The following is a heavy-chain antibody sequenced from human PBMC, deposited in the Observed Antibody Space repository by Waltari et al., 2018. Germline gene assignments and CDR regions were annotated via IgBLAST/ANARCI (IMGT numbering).Heavy chain of an antibody. CDR3: AKDTYSSGWSHFDY. Sequence: EVQLVESGGGSVQPGRSLRLSCAAPGFPFDDYPMQRDPQAPGKGLGWVSGISWNSGSIGCADSVKGRFTISRDNAKNSLYLQMISLRAEDTALYYCAKDTYSSGWSHFDYWGQGTLVTVSS. CDR1: GFPFDDYP. J-gene: IGHJ4*02. CDR2: ISWNSGSI. D-gene: IGHD6-19*01. V-gene: IGHV3-9*01.